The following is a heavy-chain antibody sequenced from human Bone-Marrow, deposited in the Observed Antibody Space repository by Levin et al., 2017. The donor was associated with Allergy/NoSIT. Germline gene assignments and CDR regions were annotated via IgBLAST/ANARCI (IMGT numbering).Heavy chain of an antibody. Sequence: PGESLKISCAASGFTFTEYGMHWVRQAPGKGLEWVAVITFDGTNKYYGDSVKGRFNVSRDNSKNTLYLQMNSLRTDDSAVYYCAKDYGRKGMAFEYWGQGTPVTVSS. J-gene: IGHJ4*02. CDR2: ITFDGTNK. CDR3: AKDYGRKGMAFEY. CDR1: GFTFTEYG. V-gene: IGHV3-30*18. D-gene: IGHD4-23*01.